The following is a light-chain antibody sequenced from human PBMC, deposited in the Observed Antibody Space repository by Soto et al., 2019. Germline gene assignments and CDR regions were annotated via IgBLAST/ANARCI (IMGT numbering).Light chain of an antibody. CDR3: QQFGSSPLFT. J-gene: IGKJ3*01. CDR2: GAS. Sequence: EIVLTQSPGTLSLCPGERATLSCRASQSVSSSYLAWYQQNPGQAPRLLIYGASSRGTGIPDRFSGSGSGTDFTLTISRLEPEDFAVYYCQQFGSSPLFTFGPGTKVDVK. V-gene: IGKV3-20*01. CDR1: QSVSSSY.